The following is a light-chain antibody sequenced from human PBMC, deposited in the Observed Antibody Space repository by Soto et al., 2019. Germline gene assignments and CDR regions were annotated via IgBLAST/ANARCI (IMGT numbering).Light chain of an antibody. CDR2: DNN. J-gene: IGLJ2*01. CDR1: SSNIGTYS. CDR3: AAWDDSLNGVI. V-gene: IGLV1-44*01. Sequence: QSVLTQPPSASGTPGQRVTISCSGSSSNIGTYSVHWYQHLPGTAPKLLIYDNNKRPSGVPDRFSGSKSGTSASLAITGLKSEDEADYYCAAWDDSLNGVIFGGGTKLTVL.